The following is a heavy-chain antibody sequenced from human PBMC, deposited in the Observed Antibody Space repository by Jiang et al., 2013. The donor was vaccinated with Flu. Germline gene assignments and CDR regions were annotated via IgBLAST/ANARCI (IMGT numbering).Heavy chain of an antibody. CDR3: ARQGPGGTMIVVVPPANWFDP. Sequence: TCTVSGGSISSSSYYWGWIRQPPGKGLEWIGSIYYSGSTYYNPSLKSRVTISVDTSKNQFSLKLSSVTAADTAVYYCARQGPGGTMIVVVPPANWFDPWGQGTLVTVSS. V-gene: IGHV4-39*01. CDR2: IYYSGST. D-gene: IGHD3-22*01. CDR1: GGSISSSSYY. J-gene: IGHJ5*02.